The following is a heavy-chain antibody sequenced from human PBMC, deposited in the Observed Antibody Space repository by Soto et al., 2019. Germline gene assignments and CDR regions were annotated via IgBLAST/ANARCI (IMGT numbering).Heavy chain of an antibody. V-gene: IGHV3-23*01. J-gene: IGHJ4*02. CDR1: GFTVSSFP. D-gene: IGHD6-19*01. CDR2: ISSSGDDS. Sequence: EMHLLKSGGGLVQPGGSLRLSCAASGFTVSSFPMTWVRQAPGKGLEWVSSISSSGDDSFYADSVKGRFTISRDSSKNMLFLQLSSLRAEDTAVYYCARKVAGSIWGQGTLVTVSS. CDR3: ARKVAGSI.